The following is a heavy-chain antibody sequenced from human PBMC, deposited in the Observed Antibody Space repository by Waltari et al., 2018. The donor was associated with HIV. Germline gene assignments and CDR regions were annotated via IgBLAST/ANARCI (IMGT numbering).Heavy chain of an antibody. CDR1: GGSISSSSYY. CDR3: ARVNYYDSSGPFDNWFDP. Sequence: QLQLQESGPGLVKPSETLSLTCTVSGGSISSSSYYWGWIRQPPGQGLEWIGSIYYSGSTYYNPSLKSRVTISVDTSKNQFSLKLSSVTAADTAVYYCARVNYYDSSGPFDNWFDPWGQGTLVTVSS. CDR2: IYYSGST. V-gene: IGHV4-39*01. J-gene: IGHJ5*02. D-gene: IGHD3-22*01.